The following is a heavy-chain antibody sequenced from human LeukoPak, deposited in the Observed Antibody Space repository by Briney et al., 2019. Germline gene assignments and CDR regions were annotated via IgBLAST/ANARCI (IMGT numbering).Heavy chain of an antibody. D-gene: IGHD5-18*01. J-gene: IGHJ6*03. Sequence: SETLSLTCTVSGGSISSYYWSWIRQPPGKGLEWIGYIYYSGSTNYNPSLKSRVTISVDSYKNQFSLKLSSVTAADTAVYYCARTTEGGYTYDYFYCYYMDVWGKGTTVTISS. CDR3: ARTTEGGYTYDYFYCYYMDV. CDR2: IYYSGST. V-gene: IGHV4-59*01. CDR1: GGSISSYY.